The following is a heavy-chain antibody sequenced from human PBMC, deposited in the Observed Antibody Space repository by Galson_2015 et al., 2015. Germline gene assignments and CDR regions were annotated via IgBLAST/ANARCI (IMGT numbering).Heavy chain of an antibody. D-gene: IGHD3-10*01. V-gene: IGHV1-3*01. CDR3: ARDLGSTGL. CDR1: GYTFTTSA. CDR2: IDAGAGNT. J-gene: IGHJ4*02. Sequence: SVKVSCKASGYTFTTSAMHWVRQAPGQRLEWMGWIDAGAGNTKYSQKFQGRVTITRDTSATTVYMDLRSLTSDDTAVYYCARDLGSTGLWGQGTLVTVSS.